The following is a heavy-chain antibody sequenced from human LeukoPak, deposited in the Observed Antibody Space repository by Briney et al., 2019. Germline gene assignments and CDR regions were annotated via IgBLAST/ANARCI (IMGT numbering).Heavy chain of an antibody. Sequence: SETLSLTCTVSGGSISSYYWSWIRQPPGKGLEWIGYIYYSGSTNYNPSLKSRVTISVDTSKNQFSLKLSSVTAADTAVYYCASRSYYYYGMDVWGQGTTVTVSS. CDR1: GGSISSYY. CDR3: ASRSYYYYGMDV. CDR2: IYYSGST. J-gene: IGHJ6*02. V-gene: IGHV4-59*12.